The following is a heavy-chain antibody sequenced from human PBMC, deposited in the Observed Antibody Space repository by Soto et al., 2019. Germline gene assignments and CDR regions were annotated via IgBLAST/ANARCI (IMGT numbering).Heavy chain of an antibody. CDR2: INAGNGNT. CDR3: ARKGFQLLEGPFFDY. CDR1: GYTFTSYA. D-gene: IGHD2-2*01. Sequence: GASVKVSCKASGYTFTSYAMHWVRQAPGQRLEWMGWINAGNGNTKYSQKFQGRVTITRDTSASTAYMELSSLRSEDTAVYYCARKGFQLLEGPFFDYWGQGTLVTVSS. V-gene: IGHV1-3*01. J-gene: IGHJ4*02.